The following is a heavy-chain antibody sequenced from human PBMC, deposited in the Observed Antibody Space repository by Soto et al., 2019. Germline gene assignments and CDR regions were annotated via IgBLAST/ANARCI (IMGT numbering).Heavy chain of an antibody. CDR2: ISAYNGNT. Sequence: QVQLVQSGAEVKKPGASVKVSCKASGYTFTSYGISWVRQAPGQVLEWMGWISAYNGNTNYAQKLQGRVTMTTDTSTSTAYMELRSLRSDDTAVYYCARDRITAMVNYYYYYGMDVWGQGTTVTVSS. CDR1: GYTFTSYG. D-gene: IGHD5-18*01. CDR3: ARDRITAMVNYYYYYGMDV. J-gene: IGHJ6*02. V-gene: IGHV1-18*04.